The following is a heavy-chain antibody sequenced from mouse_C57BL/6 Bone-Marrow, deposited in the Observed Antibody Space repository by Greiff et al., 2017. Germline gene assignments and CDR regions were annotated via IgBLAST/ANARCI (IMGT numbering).Heavy chain of an antibody. Sequence: EVQRVESGGDLVKPGGSLKLSCAASGFTFSSYGMSWVRQTPDKRLEWVATISSGGSYTYYPDSVKGRFTISRDNAKNTLYLQMSSLKSEDTAMYYCARRDGYYDPFAYWGQGTLVTVSA. J-gene: IGHJ3*01. V-gene: IGHV5-6*01. D-gene: IGHD2-3*01. CDR2: ISSGGSYT. CDR3: ARRDGYYDPFAY. CDR1: GFTFSSYG.